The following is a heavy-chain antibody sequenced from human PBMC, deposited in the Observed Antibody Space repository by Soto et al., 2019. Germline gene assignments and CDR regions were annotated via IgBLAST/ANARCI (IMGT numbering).Heavy chain of an antibody. CDR3: ARIPVDTSMIYWLDP. V-gene: IGHV4-59*01. Sequence: PSETLSLTCTVSGGSISSYYWSWIRQPPGKGLEWIGYIYYSGSTNYNPSLKSRVTISVDTSKNLFSLKLTSVTAADTAVYYCARIPVDTSMIYWLDPWGQGTLVTVSS. CDR2: IYYSGST. D-gene: IGHD5-18*01. J-gene: IGHJ5*02. CDR1: GGSISSYY.